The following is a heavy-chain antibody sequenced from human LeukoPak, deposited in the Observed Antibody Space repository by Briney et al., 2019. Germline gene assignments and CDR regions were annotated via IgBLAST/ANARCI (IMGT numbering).Heavy chain of an antibody. CDR2: IYPGDSDT. CDR1: EHSFTSCW. J-gene: IGHJ3*02. CDR3: VRLPDITGTTLVYGSGSYPDI. D-gene: IGHD3-10*01. Sequence: GESLKISCKGSEHSFTSCWIGWVRQMPGKGLEWMGIIYPGDSDTRYSPSFQGQVTISADKSISTAYLQWSSLKASDTAMYYCVRLPDITGTTLVYGSGSYPDIWGQGTMVTVSS. V-gene: IGHV5-51*01.